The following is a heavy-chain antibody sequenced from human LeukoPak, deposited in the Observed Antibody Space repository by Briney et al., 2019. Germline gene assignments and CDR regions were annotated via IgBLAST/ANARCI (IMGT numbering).Heavy chain of an antibody. D-gene: IGHD4-23*01. CDR3: ASSPDYGGNSYYFDY. Sequence: SQTLSLTCTVSGGSISSGSNYWSWIRQPAGRGLEWIGRIYSSGRTDYSPSLKSRVTISIDASENQFSLKLSSVTAADTAVYYCASSPDYGGNSYYFDYWGQGTLVTVSS. J-gene: IGHJ4*02. CDR2: IYSSGRT. CDR1: GGSISSGSNY. V-gene: IGHV4-61*02.